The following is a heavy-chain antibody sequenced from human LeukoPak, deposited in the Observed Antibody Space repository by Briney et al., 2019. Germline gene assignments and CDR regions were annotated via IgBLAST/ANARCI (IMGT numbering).Heavy chain of an antibody. CDR1: GFTFSSNA. CDR3: ARATLPYYYDSSGYRGFDP. J-gene: IGHJ5*02. V-gene: IGHV3-23*01. CDR2: ITAGGDTP. Sequence: QPGGSLRLSCAASGFTFSSNAMTWVRQAPGKGLECVSAITAGGDTPYYADSVKGRFTISRDNAKNSLYLQMNSLRAEDTAVYYCARATLPYYYDSSGYRGFDPWGQGTLVTVSS. D-gene: IGHD3-22*01.